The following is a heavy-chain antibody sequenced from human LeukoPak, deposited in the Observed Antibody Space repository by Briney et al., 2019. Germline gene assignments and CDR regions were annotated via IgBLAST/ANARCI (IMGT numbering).Heavy chain of an antibody. CDR1: GGSISGYS. CDR2: IYYSVST. D-gene: IGHD6-19*01. J-gene: IGHJ4*02. CDR3: ARESGWYDY. V-gene: IGHV4-59*01. Sequence: PYETLHLTCTVSGGSISGYSWSWIRQPPGKGLEWIGYIYYSVSTDYNPSPKSRVTISIDTSKNQFSLNLSSVTAADAAVYYCARESGWYDYWGQGTLVTVSS.